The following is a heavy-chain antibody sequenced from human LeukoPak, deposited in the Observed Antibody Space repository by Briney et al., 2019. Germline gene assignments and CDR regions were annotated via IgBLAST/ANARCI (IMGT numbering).Heavy chain of an antibody. D-gene: IGHD6-13*01. V-gene: IGHV4-59*01. CDR2: IYYSGST. CDR3: ARTYGSSGLGYFDL. Sequence: PSETLSLTCTVSGGSISSYDWSWIRQPPGKGLEWIGYIYYSGSTNYSPSLRSRLTISVDTSKNQFSLKLSSVTAADTAVYYCARTYGSSGLGYFDLWGRGTLVTVSS. CDR1: GGSISSYD. J-gene: IGHJ2*01.